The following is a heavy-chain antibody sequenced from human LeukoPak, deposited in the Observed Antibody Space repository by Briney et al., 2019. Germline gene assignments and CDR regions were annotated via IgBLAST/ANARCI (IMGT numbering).Heavy chain of an antibody. CDR3: ARGNRDSSGFYYYYGMDV. CDR1: GFTFDDYA. J-gene: IGHJ6*02. D-gene: IGHD6-19*01. CDR2: ISWNSKNI. V-gene: IGHV3-9*01. Sequence: PGRSLRLSCAASGFTFDDYAMFWVRQAPGKGLEWVSGISWNSKNIGYAASVKGRFTISRDNAKNSLYLRMNSLRAEDTAFYYCARGNRDSSGFYYYYGMDVWGQGTTVTVSS.